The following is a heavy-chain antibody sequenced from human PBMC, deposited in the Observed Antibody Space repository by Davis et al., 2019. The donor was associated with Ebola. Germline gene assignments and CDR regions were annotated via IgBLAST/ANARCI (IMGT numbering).Heavy chain of an antibody. J-gene: IGHJ5*02. CDR2: IYYSGST. Sequence: PSETLSLTCTVSGGSISSSSYYWGWIRQPPGKGLEWIGSIYYSGSTYYNPSLKSRVTISVDTSKNQFSLKLSSVTAADTAVYYCAGEGRIAARPEEGFDPWGQGTLVTVSS. CDR3: AGEGRIAARPEEGFDP. V-gene: IGHV4-39*07. CDR1: GGSISSSSYY. D-gene: IGHD6-6*01.